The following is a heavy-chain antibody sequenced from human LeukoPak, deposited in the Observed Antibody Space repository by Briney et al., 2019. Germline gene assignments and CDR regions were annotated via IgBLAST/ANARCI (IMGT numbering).Heavy chain of an antibody. CDR3: ARHSRSRVHFDY. CDR1: GGSISSSSYY. V-gene: IGHV4-39*01. CDR2: IYYSGST. J-gene: IGHJ4*02. Sequence: SETLFLTCTVSGGSISSSSYYWGWIRQPPGKGLEWIGSIYYSGSTYYNPSLKSRVTISVDTSKNQFSLKLSSVTAADAAVYYCARHSRSRVHFDYWGQGTLVTVSS.